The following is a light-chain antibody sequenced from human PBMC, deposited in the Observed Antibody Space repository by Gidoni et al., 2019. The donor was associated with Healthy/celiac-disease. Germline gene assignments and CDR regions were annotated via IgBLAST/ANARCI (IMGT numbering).Light chain of an antibody. CDR3: SSYTSSSTLGV. CDR2: DVR. V-gene: IGLV2-14*01. Sequence: QSALTQPASVSGFPGQSFTLSCTGTSSDVGGYNYVSGYQQHPGKSPKLLIYDVRNRPSGVSNRFSGSKSGNTASLTISGLQAEDEADYYCSSYTSSSTLGVFGGGTKRTVL. CDR1: SSDVGGYNY. J-gene: IGLJ2*01.